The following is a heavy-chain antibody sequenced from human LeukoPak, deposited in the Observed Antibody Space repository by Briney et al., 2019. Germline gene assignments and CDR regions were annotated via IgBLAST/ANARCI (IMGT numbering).Heavy chain of an antibody. J-gene: IGHJ4*02. V-gene: IGHV3-7*01. CDR3: ARDKDGGLEY. CDR1: GFTVSSYW. D-gene: IGHD4-23*01. CDR2: IRHDGGEK. Sequence: PGGSLRLSCAASGFTVSSYWMSWVRQAPGKGLEWVANIRHDGGEKYYVDSVKGQFTISRDNAKNSLFLQMNSLRAEDTAVFYCARDKDGGLEYWGQGTLVTVSS.